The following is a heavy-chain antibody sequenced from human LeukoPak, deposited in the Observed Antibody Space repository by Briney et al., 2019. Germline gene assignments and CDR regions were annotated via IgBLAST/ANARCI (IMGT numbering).Heavy chain of an antibody. V-gene: IGHV3-23*01. CDR3: AKGQQGYCSSTSCTHYYYYGMDV. CDR2: ISGSGGST. CDR1: GFTFSSYA. Sequence: PGGSLRLSCAASGFTFSSYAMSWLRQAPAKGLEWVSAISGSGGSTYYADSVKGRFTISRDNSKNTLYLQMNSLRAEDTAVYYCAKGQQGYCSSTSCTHYYYYGMDVWGQGTTVTVSS. J-gene: IGHJ6*02. D-gene: IGHD2-2*01.